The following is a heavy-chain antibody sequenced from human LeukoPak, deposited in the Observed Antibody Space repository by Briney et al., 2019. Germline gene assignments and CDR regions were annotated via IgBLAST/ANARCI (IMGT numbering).Heavy chain of an antibody. Sequence: SGTLSLTCTVSGGSISSYYWSWLRQPPGKGLEWIGYIYYSGSTNYNPSLKSRVTISVDTSKNQFSLKLSSVTAADTAVYYCARGSSYWGPFDYWGQGTLVTVSS. J-gene: IGHJ4*02. CDR2: IYYSGST. CDR1: GGSISSYY. CDR3: ARGSSYWGPFDY. V-gene: IGHV4-59*08. D-gene: IGHD7-27*01.